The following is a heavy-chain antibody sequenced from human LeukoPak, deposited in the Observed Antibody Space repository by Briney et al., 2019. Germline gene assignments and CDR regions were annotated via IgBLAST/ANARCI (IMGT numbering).Heavy chain of an antibody. CDR1: GGTFSSYA. J-gene: IGHJ3*02. Sequence: SVKVSCKASGGTFSSYAIRWVRQAPGQGLEWMGRIIPILGIANYAQKFQGRVTITADKSTSTAYMELSSLRSEDTAVYYCARDHPSDIVVVPAANDAFDIWGQGTMVTVSS. CDR2: IIPILGIA. D-gene: IGHD2-2*01. CDR3: ARDHPSDIVVVPAANDAFDI. V-gene: IGHV1-69*04.